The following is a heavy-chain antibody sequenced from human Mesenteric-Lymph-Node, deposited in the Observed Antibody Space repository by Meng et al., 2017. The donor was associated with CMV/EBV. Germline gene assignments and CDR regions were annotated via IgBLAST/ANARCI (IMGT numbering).Heavy chain of an antibody. J-gene: IGHJ6*02. V-gene: IGHV3-30-3*02. CDR1: GITFNHYS. D-gene: IGHD1-7*01. CDR3: AKSIRRARTGTSGMDV. Sequence: GESLKISCAASGITFNHYSIHWVRQAPGKGLEWVAVISVGGSNEYYADSVKGRFTISRDNSKNTLYLQMNSLRAEDTAVYYCAKSIRRARTGTSGMDVWGQGTTVTVSS. CDR2: ISVGGSNE.